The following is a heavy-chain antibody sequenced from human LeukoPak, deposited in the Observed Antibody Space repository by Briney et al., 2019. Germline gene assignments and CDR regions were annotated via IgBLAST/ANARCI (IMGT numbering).Heavy chain of an antibody. Sequence: SETLSLTCTVSGGSISSSTYYWGWIRQSPGKGLEWIGSIYYGGNTYYNPSLKSRVTISVDTSKNQFSLKLSSVTAADTAVYYCGRQIRVPGVSPGHFDYWAQGTLVTVSS. CDR3: GRQIRVPGVSPGHFDY. J-gene: IGHJ4*02. V-gene: IGHV4-39*01. CDR1: GGSISSSTYY. CDR2: IYYGGNT. D-gene: IGHD3-10*01.